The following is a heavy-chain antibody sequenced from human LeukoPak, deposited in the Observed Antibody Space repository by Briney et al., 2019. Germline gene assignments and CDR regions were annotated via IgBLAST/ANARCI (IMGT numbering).Heavy chain of an antibody. D-gene: IGHD3-22*01. CDR2: ISPNDGAT. CDR1: GYTFTGYH. Sequence: ASVTVSCKTSGYTFTGYHINWVRQAPGQGLEWVGWISPNDGATKYAQNLQGRVTMSRDTSISTTYMELSSLTSDDTAIYYCARDDEHPYDTKVLDAYDVWGQGTMVTVSS. CDR3: ARDDEHPYDTKVLDAYDV. J-gene: IGHJ3*01. V-gene: IGHV1-2*02.